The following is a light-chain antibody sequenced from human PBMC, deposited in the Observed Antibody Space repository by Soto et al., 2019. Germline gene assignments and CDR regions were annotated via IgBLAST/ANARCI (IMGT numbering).Light chain of an antibody. V-gene: IGKV4-1*01. Sequence: DIVLTQSPDSVAVSLGERATINCKSSQSLLYNANNKNYLVWYQQKPGQPPKLLIYWASTRESGVPDRFSGSGSGTDFTLTISSLQAEDVAVYYCQQYYNTPLTFGGGTKVDIK. CDR2: WAS. CDR3: QQYYNTPLT. CDR1: QSLLYNANNKNY. J-gene: IGKJ4*01.